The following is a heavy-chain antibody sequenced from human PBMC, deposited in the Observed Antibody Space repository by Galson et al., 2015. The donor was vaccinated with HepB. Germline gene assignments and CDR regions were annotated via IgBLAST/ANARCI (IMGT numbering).Heavy chain of an antibody. V-gene: IGHV2-70*11. CDR3: ARILTVTASGGMDV. Sequence: PALVKPTQSLRLTCTFSGFSLSTSGMCGSWIRQPPGKALEWLARSGRDEDKYYSNSLKTRITISKDTSKNQVVLTMTNMDPVDTATYYCARILTVTASGGMDVWAHGTTVTVSS. CDR2: SGRDEDK. CDR1: GFSLSTSGMC. J-gene: IGHJ6*02. D-gene: IGHD4-17*01.